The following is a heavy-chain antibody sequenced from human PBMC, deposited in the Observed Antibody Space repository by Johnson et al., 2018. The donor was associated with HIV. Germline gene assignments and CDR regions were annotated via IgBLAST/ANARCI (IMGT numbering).Heavy chain of an antibody. V-gene: IGHV3-48*04. CDR1: GFTFSSYW. J-gene: IGHJ3*02. D-gene: IGHD1-26*01. CDR3: ARDSIVGASGGSAFDI. CDR2: ISSSGSTI. Sequence: VQLVESGGGLVQPGGSLRLSCAASGFTFSSYWMSWVRQAPGKGLEWVSYISSSGSTIYYADSVKGRFTISRDNAKNSLYRQMNSLRAEDTAVYYCARDSIVGASGGSAFDIWGQGTMVTVSS.